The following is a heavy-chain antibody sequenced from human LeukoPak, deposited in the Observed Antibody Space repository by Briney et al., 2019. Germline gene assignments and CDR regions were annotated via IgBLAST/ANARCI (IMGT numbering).Heavy chain of an antibody. D-gene: IGHD2-15*01. CDR3: AKDLIGWSFDY. V-gene: IGHV3-48*03. Sequence: GGSLRLSCAASGFTFSSYEMNWVRQAPGKGLEWVSYISSSGSTIYYADSVKGRFTISRDNSKNTMYLQMNSLRAEDTAVYYCAKDLIGWSFDYWGQGTLVTVSS. CDR2: ISSSGSTI. J-gene: IGHJ4*02. CDR1: GFTFSSYE.